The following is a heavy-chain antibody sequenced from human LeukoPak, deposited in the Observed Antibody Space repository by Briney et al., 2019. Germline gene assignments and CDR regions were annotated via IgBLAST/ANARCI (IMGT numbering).Heavy chain of an antibody. J-gene: IGHJ5*02. D-gene: IGHD1-26*01. CDR3: AREVRVGATKGFDP. CDR2: IYASGST. Sequence: SETLSLTCTVSGGSINSGSYYWSWIRQPAGKGLEWIGRIYASGSTNYNPSLKSRVTISVDTSKNQFSLKLSSVTAADTAVYYCAREVRVGATKGFDPWGQGTLVTVSS. V-gene: IGHV4-61*02. CDR1: GGSINSGSYY.